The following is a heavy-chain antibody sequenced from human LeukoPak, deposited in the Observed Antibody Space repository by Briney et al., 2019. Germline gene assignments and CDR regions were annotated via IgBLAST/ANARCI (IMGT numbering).Heavy chain of an antibody. Sequence: SETLSLTCTVSGGSISSSSYYWGWIRQPPGKGLEWIGSIYYSGSTYYNPSLKSRITISVDTSKNQFSLKLSSVTAADTAVYYCARQLGYCSSTSCYADKVDYWGQGTLVTVSS. V-gene: IGHV4-39*01. J-gene: IGHJ4*02. CDR3: ARQLGYCSSTSCYADKVDY. D-gene: IGHD2-2*01. CDR2: IYYSGST. CDR1: GGSISSSSYY.